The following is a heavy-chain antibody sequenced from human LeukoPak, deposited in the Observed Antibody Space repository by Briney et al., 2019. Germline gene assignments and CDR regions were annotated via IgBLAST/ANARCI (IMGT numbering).Heavy chain of an antibody. V-gene: IGHV3-21*04. J-gene: IGHJ4*02. CDR1: GFTFTSYT. CDR3: AKERRLDYYDSSGYYSPTDY. CDR2: ISSSSSYI. Sequence: GGSLRLSCAASGFTFTSYTMNWVRQAPGKGLEWVSSISSSSSYIYYADSVKGRFTISRDNAKNSLYLQMNSLRAEDTAVYYCAKERRLDYYDSSGYYSPTDYWGQGTLVTVSS. D-gene: IGHD3-22*01.